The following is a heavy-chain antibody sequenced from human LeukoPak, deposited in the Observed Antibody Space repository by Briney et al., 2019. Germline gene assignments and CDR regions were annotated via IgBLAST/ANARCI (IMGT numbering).Heavy chain of an antibody. CDR1: GFTFNSYG. D-gene: IGHD4-17*01. CDR3: ARDYWDHGDFEPIDY. V-gene: IGHV3-33*01. Sequence: GGSLRLSCAASGFTFNSYGMHWVRQAPGKGLEWVAVIWYDGSNKYYADSVKGRFTISRDNSKNTLYLQMNSLRAEDTAVYYCARDYWDHGDFEPIDYWGQGTLVTVSS. J-gene: IGHJ4*02. CDR2: IWYDGSNK.